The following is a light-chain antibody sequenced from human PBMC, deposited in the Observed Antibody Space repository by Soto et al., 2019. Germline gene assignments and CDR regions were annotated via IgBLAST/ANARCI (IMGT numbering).Light chain of an antibody. V-gene: IGKV1-27*01. Sequence: DIQMTQSPSSLSASVGDRVTTTCRASQGISNYLAWYQQKPGTVPKLLISAASTLQTGVPSRFSGGGSGTDFTLTISSLQPEDVATYYCQKYNSAPWTFGQGTKVDIK. CDR2: AAS. J-gene: IGKJ1*01. CDR3: QKYNSAPWT. CDR1: QGISNY.